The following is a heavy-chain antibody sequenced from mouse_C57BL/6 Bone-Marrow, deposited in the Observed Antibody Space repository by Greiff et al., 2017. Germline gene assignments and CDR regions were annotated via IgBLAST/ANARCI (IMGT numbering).Heavy chain of an antibody. Sequence: ELQLQQSGPELVKPGVSVKMSCKASGYTFTDYNMLRVKQSHGKSLEWIGYINPNNGGTSYNQKFKGKATLTVNKSSSTAYMELRSLTSEDSAVYYCARGWYQDYWGQGTTLTVSS. CDR2: INPNNGGT. CDR3: ARGWYQDY. V-gene: IGHV1-22*01. J-gene: IGHJ2*01. D-gene: IGHD2-1*01. CDR1: GYTFTDYN.